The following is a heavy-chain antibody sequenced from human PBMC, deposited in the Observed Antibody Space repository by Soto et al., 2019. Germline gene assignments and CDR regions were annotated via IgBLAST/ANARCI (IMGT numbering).Heavy chain of an antibody. Sequence: EVQLLESGGGVVQPGGSLRLSCAASMLGFSTYGMTWVRQAPGKGLEWVSGISGSGDRAYYADSVKGRFTISRDNSKNTLYLQMNSLRGEDTAVYYCACTLVPFDHWGQGTLVTVSS. CDR3: ACTLVPFDH. CDR2: ISGSGDRA. V-gene: IGHV3-23*01. J-gene: IGHJ4*02. CDR1: MLGFSTYG. D-gene: IGHD2-8*02.